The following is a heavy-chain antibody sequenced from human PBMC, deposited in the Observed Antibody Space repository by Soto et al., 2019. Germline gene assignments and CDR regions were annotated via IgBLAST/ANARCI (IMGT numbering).Heavy chain of an antibody. V-gene: IGHV3-30*03. D-gene: IGHD6-6*01. J-gene: IGHJ6*02. CDR1: GFTFSTYG. CDR2: ISNNGINK. Sequence: GGSLRLSCAASGFTFSTYGMHWVRQAPGKGLEWLAVISNNGINKYYADSVKGRFTISRDNSKDTLFLQMNSLRGEDTAIYYCARVIRADSTSSNFYYYSGLDVWSQGTTVTVSS. CDR3: ARVIRADSTSSNFYYYSGLDV.